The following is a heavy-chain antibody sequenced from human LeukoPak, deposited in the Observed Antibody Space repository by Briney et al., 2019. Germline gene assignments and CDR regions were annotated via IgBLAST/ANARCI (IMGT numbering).Heavy chain of an antibody. J-gene: IGHJ3*02. CDR1: GDSVSSNSAA. V-gene: IGHV6-1*01. Sequence: SQTLSLTFAISGDSVSSNSAAWNWIRQSPSRGLEWLGRTYYRSKWYNDYAVSVKSRITINPDTSKNQFSLQLNSVTPEDTAVYYCARDYYGSGSYRPLSNAFDIWGQGTMVTVSS. CDR2: TYYRSKWYN. D-gene: IGHD3-10*01. CDR3: ARDYYGSGSYRPLSNAFDI.